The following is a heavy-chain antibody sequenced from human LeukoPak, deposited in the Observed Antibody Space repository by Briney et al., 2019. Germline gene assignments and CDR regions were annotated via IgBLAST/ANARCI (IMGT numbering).Heavy chain of an antibody. J-gene: IGHJ5*02. CDR2: ISHDVSYK. CDR3: ARDITDSSGITWFDP. CDR1: GFTFSGYG. V-gene: IGHV3-33*01. D-gene: IGHD3-22*01. Sequence: GGSLRLSCAASGFTFSGYGMHWVRQAPGKGLEWVAVISHDVSYKYYADSVKGRFTISRDNSKNTMFLQMNSPRAEDTAVYYCARDITDSSGITWFDPWGQGTLVTVSS.